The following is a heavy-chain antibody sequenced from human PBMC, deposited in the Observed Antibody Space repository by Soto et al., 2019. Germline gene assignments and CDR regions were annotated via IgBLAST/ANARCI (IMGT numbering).Heavy chain of an antibody. V-gene: IGHV1-18*01. J-gene: IGHJ6*02. CDR2: ISGYNDDT. Sequence: AASVKVSCKASGYSFTTFGISWVRQAPGQGLEWMGWISGYNDDTNNAQKFQDRVTMTIDRSTTTAYLELRSLTSDDTAVYYCAKNGHPPYYYYGMDVWGQGTTVTVS. CDR1: GYSFTTFG. D-gene: IGHD2-8*01. CDR3: AKNGHPPYYYYGMDV.